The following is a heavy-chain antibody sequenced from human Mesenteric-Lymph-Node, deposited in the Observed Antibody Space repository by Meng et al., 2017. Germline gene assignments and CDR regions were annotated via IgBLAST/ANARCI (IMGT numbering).Heavy chain of an antibody. D-gene: IGHD5-12*01. V-gene: IGHV4-34*01. CDR1: GGSFSGYY. CDR3: ARGSRLRKLDH. Sequence: QVQLQQWGAGLLKPSETLSLTCAVYGGSFSGYYWSWIRQPPGKGLEWIREINHSGSTNYNPSLKSRVTISVDTSKNQFSLKLSSVTAADTAVYYCARGSRLRKLDHWGQGTLVTVSS. J-gene: IGHJ4*02. CDR2: INHSGST.